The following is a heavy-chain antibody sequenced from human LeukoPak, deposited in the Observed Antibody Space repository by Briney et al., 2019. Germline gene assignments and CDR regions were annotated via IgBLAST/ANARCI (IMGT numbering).Heavy chain of an antibody. D-gene: IGHD6-13*01. CDR3: AKDQDEYAAGYYFDY. J-gene: IGHJ4*02. CDR2: ISYDGNDK. Sequence: GGSLRLSCAASGFTFSTYGMHWDRQAPGKGLEWVAVISYDGNDKYHADSVKGRFTFSRDNSKNTLYLQMNSLRTEDAAVYYCAKDQDEYAAGYYFDYWGQGTLVTVSS. V-gene: IGHV3-30*18. CDR1: GFTFSTYG.